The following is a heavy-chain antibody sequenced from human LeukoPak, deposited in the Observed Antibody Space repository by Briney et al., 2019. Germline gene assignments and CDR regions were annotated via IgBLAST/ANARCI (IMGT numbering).Heavy chain of an antibody. Sequence: ASVKVSCKASGYTFTSYGISWVRQAPGQGLEWMGWISAYNGNTNYAQKLQGRVTMTTDTSTSTAYMELRSLRSDDTAVYYCARDLGSPDYYYGMDVWGQGTTVTVSS. CDR3: ARDLGSPDYYYGMDV. CDR2: ISAYNGNT. V-gene: IGHV1-18*01. J-gene: IGHJ6*02. CDR1: GYTFTSYG. D-gene: IGHD2-15*01.